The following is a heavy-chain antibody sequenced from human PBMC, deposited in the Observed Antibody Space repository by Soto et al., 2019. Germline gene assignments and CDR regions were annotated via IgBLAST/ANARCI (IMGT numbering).Heavy chain of an antibody. Sequence: QVQLQQWGAGLLKPSETLSLTCAVYGGSFSGYYWSWIRQPPGKGLEWIGEINHSGSTNYNPSLKSRVTISVDTSKNQFSLKLSSVTAADTAVYYCAREYTLYYFDYWGQGTLVTVSS. CDR1: GGSFSGYY. J-gene: IGHJ4*02. CDR2: INHSGST. CDR3: AREYTLYYFDY. D-gene: IGHD1-1*01. V-gene: IGHV4-34*01.